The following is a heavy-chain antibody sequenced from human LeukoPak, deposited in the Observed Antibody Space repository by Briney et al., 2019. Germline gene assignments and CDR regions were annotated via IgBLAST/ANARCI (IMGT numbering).Heavy chain of an antibody. Sequence: SETLFLTCTVSGHSISSGYYWGWIRQPPGKGLEWIGSIYHSGSAYYNPSLKSRVTISVDTSKNQFSLKLSSVTAADTAVYYCARAGLFYGSGSYYYMDVWGKGTTVTVSS. CDR1: GHSISSGYY. V-gene: IGHV4-38-2*02. CDR3: ARAGLFYGSGSYYYMDV. CDR2: IYHSGSA. D-gene: IGHD3-10*01. J-gene: IGHJ6*03.